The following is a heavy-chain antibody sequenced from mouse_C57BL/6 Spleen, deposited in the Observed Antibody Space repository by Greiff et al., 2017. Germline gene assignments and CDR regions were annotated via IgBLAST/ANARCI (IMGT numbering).Heavy chain of an antibody. J-gene: IGHJ4*01. CDR1: GYTFTSYW. Sequence: QVQLQQPAAELVKPGASVKLSCKASGYTFTSYWMHWVKQRPGQGLEWIGMIHPNSGSTNYNEKFKSKATLTVDKSSSTAYMQLSSLTSEDSAVYYCASPYYYGSSPYAMDYWGQGTSVTVSS. CDR2: IHPNSGST. D-gene: IGHD1-1*01. V-gene: IGHV1-64*01. CDR3: ASPYYYGSSPYAMDY.